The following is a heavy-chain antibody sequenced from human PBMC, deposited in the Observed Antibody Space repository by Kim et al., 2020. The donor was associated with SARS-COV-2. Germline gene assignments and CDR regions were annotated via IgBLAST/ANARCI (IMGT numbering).Heavy chain of an antibody. CDR3: VRGIPSA. Sequence: QDGRAKYYVGPVKGRFSISRDNAKNSLFLQMNSLRAEDTAVYYCVRGIPSAWCQGTLVTVSS. J-gene: IGHJ5*02. V-gene: IGHV3-7*04. D-gene: IGHD2-21*01. CDR2: QDGRAK.